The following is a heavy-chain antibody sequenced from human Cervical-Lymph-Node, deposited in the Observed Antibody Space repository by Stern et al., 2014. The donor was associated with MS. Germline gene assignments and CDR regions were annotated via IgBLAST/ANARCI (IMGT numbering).Heavy chain of an antibody. CDR2: IYYSGCT. CDR1: GGSISSGDYY. J-gene: IGHJ5*02. D-gene: IGHD2-2*01. V-gene: IGHV4-30-4*01. Sequence: VQLQESGPGLVKPSQTLSLTCTVSGGSISSGDYYWGWIRQPPGKGLEWIGYIYYSGCTYYNPSLKSRVTISVDTSKNQFSLKLSSVTAADTAVYYCASANCSSTSCPNWFDPWGQGTLVTVSS. CDR3: ASANCSSTSCPNWFDP.